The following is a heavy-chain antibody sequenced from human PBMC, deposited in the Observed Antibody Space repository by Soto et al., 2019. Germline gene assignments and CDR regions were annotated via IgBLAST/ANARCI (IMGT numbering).Heavy chain of an antibody. D-gene: IGHD2-15*01. CDR3: AKGCSRGDNCFYFDF. V-gene: IGHV3-30*18. J-gene: IGHJ4*02. Sequence: GGSLRLSCVASGFTFSNDGMHWVRQAPGKGLEWVADISGDGSRTYYGDSVKGRFTISRDNSKNTLYLQMNSLRAEDTAVYYCAKGCSRGDNCFYFDFWGQGVLVTVSS. CDR2: ISGDGSRT. CDR1: GFTFSNDG.